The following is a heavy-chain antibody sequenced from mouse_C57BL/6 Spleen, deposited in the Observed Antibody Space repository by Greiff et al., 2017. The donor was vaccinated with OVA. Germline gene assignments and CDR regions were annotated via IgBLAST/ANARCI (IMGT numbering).Heavy chain of an antibody. CDR3: ARFITTVGGYYFDY. V-gene: IGHV1-80*01. D-gene: IGHD1-1*01. CDR1: GYAFSSYW. J-gene: IGHJ2*01. Sequence: VMLVESGAELVKPGASVKISCKASGYAFSSYWMNWVKQRPGKGLEWIGQIYPGDGDTNYNGKFKGKATLTADKSSSTAYMQLSSLTSEDSAVYFCARFITTVGGYYFDYWGQGTTLTVSS. CDR2: IYPGDGDT.